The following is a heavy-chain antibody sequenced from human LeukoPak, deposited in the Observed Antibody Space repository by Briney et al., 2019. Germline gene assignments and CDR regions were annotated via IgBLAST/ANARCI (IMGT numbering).Heavy chain of an antibody. CDR2: ISSSSSYI. CDR1: GFTFSSYA. D-gene: IGHD3-22*01. Sequence: PGGSLRLSCAASGFTFSSYAMSWVRQAPGKGLEWVSSISSSSSYIYYADSVKGRFTISRDNAKNSLYLQMNSLRAEDTAVYYCARDRAYYDSSGQFDYWGQGTLVTVSS. CDR3: ARDRAYYDSSGQFDY. V-gene: IGHV3-21*01. J-gene: IGHJ4*02.